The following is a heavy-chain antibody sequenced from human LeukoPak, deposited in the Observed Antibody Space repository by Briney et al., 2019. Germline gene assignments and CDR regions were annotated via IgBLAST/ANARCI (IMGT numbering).Heavy chain of an antibody. CDR3: ARVVGFCSGDSCYSSGGFDY. CDR2: IYPGDSDT. J-gene: IGHJ4*02. CDR1: GYSFTNYW. D-gene: IGHD2-15*01. V-gene: IGHV5-51*01. Sequence: GESLKISCKGSGYSFTNYWIGWVRQMPGKGLEWMGIIYPGDSDTRYSPSFQGQVTISADKSINTAYLQWSSLKASDTAMYYCARVVGFCSGDSCYSSGGFDYWGQGTLVTVSS.